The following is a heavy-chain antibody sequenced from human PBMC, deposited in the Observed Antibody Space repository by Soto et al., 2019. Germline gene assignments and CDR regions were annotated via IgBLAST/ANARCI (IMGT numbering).Heavy chain of an antibody. CDR2: MSDDGSEK. CDR1: GFIFRNYG. Sequence: HPGGSLRLSCAVSGFIFRNYGMHWVRQAPGKGLEWVSVMSDDGSEKYYADSVKGRFTISRDNSKNTLYLQMNSLSAGDTAVYYCAKPRLPHFYSYGMDVWGQGTTVTVSS. J-gene: IGHJ6*02. CDR3: AKPRLPHFYSYGMDV. V-gene: IGHV3-30*18.